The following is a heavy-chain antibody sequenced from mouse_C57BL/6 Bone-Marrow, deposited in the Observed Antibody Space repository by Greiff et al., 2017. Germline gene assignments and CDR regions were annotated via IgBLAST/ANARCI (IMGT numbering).Heavy chain of an antibody. CDR2: INPSTGGT. J-gene: IGHJ4*01. V-gene: IGHV1-42*01. D-gene: IGHD1-1*01. Sequence: EVKLMESGPELVKPGASVKISCKASGYSFTGYYMNWVKQSPEKSLEWIGEINPSTGGTTYNQKFKAKATLTVDKSSSTAYMQLKSLTSEDSAVYYCARTITTVEGVYYYAMDYWGQGTSVTVSS. CDR1: GYSFTGYY. CDR3: ARTITTVEGVYYYAMDY.